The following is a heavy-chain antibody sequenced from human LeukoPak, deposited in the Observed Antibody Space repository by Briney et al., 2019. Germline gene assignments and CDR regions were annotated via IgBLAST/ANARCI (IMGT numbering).Heavy chain of an antibody. J-gene: IGHJ4*02. Sequence: SETLSLTCAVYGGSFSGYYWSWIRQPPGEGLEWIGEINHSGSTNYNPSLKSRVTISVDTSKNQFSLKLSSVTAADTAVYYCARSSNWNYSYYFDYWGQGTLVTVSS. CDR3: ARSSNWNYSYYFDY. V-gene: IGHV4-34*01. CDR1: GGSFSGYY. D-gene: IGHD1-7*01. CDR2: INHSGST.